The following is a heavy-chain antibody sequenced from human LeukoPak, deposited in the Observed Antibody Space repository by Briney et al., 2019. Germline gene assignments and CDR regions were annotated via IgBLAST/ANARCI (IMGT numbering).Heavy chain of an antibody. V-gene: IGHV4-34*01. CDR1: SGSFSGYY. Sequence: SETLSLTCAVYSGSFSGYYWSWIRQPPGKGLEWIGEINQSGSTNYNPSLKSRVTISVDTSKNHFSLKLSSVTAADTAVYYCARLSGDGSWSFDLWGRGTLVTVSS. J-gene: IGHJ2*01. CDR2: INQSGST. D-gene: IGHD5-24*01. CDR3: ARLSGDGSWSFDL.